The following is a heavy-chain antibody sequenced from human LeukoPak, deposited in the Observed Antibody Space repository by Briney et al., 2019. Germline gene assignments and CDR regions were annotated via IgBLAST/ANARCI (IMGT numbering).Heavy chain of an antibody. CDR1: GDSVSSNSAA. Sequence: SQTLSLTCAISGDSVSSNSAAWSWIRQSPSRGLEWLGRTYYRSKWYNDYAVSVRGRITINPDTSKNQFFLHLNSVTPEDTAVYYCARGSHDSTWYWGQGTLVTVSS. J-gene: IGHJ4*02. CDR2: TYYRSKWYN. V-gene: IGHV6-1*01. D-gene: IGHD3-22*01. CDR3: ARGSHDSTWY.